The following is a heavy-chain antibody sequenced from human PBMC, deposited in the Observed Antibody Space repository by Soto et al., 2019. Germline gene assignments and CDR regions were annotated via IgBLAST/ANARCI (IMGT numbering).Heavy chain of an antibody. CDR1: GFIFSDYS. Sequence: GGSLRLSCTPSGFIFSDYSMNWVRQAPGKGLEWISYIITTSSTMYYADSVKGRFTISRDNAKNSLYLQMNSLRDEDTAVYYCSRDSSGRQYYGMDVWGQGTTVTVSS. CDR2: IITTSSTM. CDR3: SRDSSGRQYYGMDV. V-gene: IGHV3-48*02. J-gene: IGHJ6*02. D-gene: IGHD3-22*01.